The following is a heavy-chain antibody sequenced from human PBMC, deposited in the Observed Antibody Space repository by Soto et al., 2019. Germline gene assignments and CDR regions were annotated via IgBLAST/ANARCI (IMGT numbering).Heavy chain of an antibody. CDR2: IVVGRGNT. J-gene: IGHJ4*02. CDR3: AAVPPYDYIWGSYRFYYFDY. CDR1: GFTFTSSA. V-gene: IGHV1-58*02. Sequence: ASVKVSCKASGFTFTSSAMQWVRQARGQRLEWIGWIVVGRGNTNYGQKFQERATITRDMSTSTAYMEPSSLRSEDTAVYYCAAVPPYDYIWGSYRFYYFDYWGQGTLVTVSS. D-gene: IGHD3-16*02.